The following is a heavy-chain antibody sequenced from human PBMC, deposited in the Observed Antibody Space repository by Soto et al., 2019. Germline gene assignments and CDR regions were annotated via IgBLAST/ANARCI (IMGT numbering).Heavy chain of an antibody. V-gene: IGHV3-48*02. CDR2: ISSTRTTI. CDR1: GFTFSSYS. J-gene: IGHJ4*02. Sequence: GGSLRLSCTASGFTFSSYSMTWVRQAPGKGLEWLSYISSTRTTIYYAESVKGRFTTSRDNAKNSLYLQINSLRDEDTAVYYCARENNWNYVDSWGQGTLVTVSS. D-gene: IGHD1-20*01. CDR3: ARENNWNYVDS.